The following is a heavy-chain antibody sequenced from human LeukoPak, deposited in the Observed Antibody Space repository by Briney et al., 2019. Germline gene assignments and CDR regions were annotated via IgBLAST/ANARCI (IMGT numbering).Heavy chain of an antibody. CDR3: ARSWLEYCSSFRDFDY. Sequence: GGSLRLSCAASGFTFSSYSMNWVRQAPGKGLEWVSSISSSSSDIYYADSVKGRFTISRDNAKNSLYLQMNSLRAGDTAVYYCARSWLEYCSSFRDFDYWGQGTLVTVSS. CDR2: ISSSSSDI. J-gene: IGHJ4*02. CDR1: GFTFSSYS. D-gene: IGHD6-6*01. V-gene: IGHV3-21*01.